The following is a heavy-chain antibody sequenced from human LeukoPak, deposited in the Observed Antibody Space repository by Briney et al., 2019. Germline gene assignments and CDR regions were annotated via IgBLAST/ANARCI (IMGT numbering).Heavy chain of an antibody. CDR3: ARNRRYYDTRGYYYYYYMDV. V-gene: IGHV4-34*01. CDR1: GGSFSAYY. Sequence: SETLSLTCGVYGGSFSAYYWSWIRQPPGKGLEWIGEINHSGSTNYNPSLKSRVTISVDTSKNQFSLKLSSVTAADTAVYYCARNRRYYDTRGYYYYYYMDVWGKGTTVTISS. CDR2: INHSGST. D-gene: IGHD3-22*01. J-gene: IGHJ6*03.